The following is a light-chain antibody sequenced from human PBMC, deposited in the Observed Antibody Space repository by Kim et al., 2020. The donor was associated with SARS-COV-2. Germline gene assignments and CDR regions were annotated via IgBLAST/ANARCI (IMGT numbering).Light chain of an antibody. CDR2: GAS. CDR3: QQYGSSPQT. Sequence: PGERASLSCRASQSVSSSYLAWYQQKPGQAPRLLIYGASSRATGIPDRFSGSGSGTDFTLTISRLEPEDFAVYYCQQYGSSPQTFGQGTKVDIK. J-gene: IGKJ1*01. V-gene: IGKV3-20*01. CDR1: QSVSSSY.